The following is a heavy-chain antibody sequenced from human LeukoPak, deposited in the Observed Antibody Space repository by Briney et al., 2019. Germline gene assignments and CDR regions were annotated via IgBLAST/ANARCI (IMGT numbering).Heavy chain of an antibody. Sequence: PGRSLRLSCAASGFTFDDYAMHWVRQAPGKGLEWVSGISWNSGSIGYADSVKGRFTISRDNAKNSLYLQMNSLRAEDTALYYCAKDIYGSGATFDYWGQGTLVTVSA. CDR2: ISWNSGSI. J-gene: IGHJ4*02. V-gene: IGHV3-9*01. CDR1: GFTFDDYA. CDR3: AKDIYGSGATFDY. D-gene: IGHD3-10*01.